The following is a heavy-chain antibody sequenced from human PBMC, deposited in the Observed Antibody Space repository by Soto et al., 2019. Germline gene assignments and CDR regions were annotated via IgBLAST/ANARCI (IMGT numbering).Heavy chain of an antibody. CDR3: ARAPVTIFGELYWFDH. V-gene: IGHV4-59*01. Sequence: XETLSLTCTVSGGSISSYYWSWIRQPPGKGLEWIGYIYYSGSTNYNPSLKSRVTISVDTSKNQFSLKLSSVTAADTAVYYCARAPVTIFGELYWFDHWGQGTLVTVSS. CDR2: IYYSGST. D-gene: IGHD3-3*01. J-gene: IGHJ5*02. CDR1: GGSISSYY.